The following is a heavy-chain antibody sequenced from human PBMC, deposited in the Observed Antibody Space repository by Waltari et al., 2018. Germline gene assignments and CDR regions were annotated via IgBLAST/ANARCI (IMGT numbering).Heavy chain of an antibody. CDR2: ISGSGGST. Sequence: EVQLLESGGGLVQPGGSLRLSCAASGFTFSSYAMSWVRQAPGKGLEWVSAISGSGGSTYYADSVKGRFTISRDNAKNTLYLQMNSLRAEDTAVYYCAKVPDSGSYEGYFDYWGQGTLVTVSS. CDR1: GFTFSSYA. V-gene: IGHV3-23*01. CDR3: AKVPDSGSYEGYFDY. D-gene: IGHD1-26*01. J-gene: IGHJ4*02.